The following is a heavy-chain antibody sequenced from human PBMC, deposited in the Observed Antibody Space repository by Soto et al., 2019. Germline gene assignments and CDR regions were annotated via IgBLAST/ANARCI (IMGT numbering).Heavy chain of an antibody. CDR3: ATAREQDYSSSILFDY. CDR2: IYSAVST. V-gene: IGHV3-53*01. D-gene: IGHD6-6*01. CDR1: GLTVSRTQ. J-gene: IGHJ4*01. Sequence: GGSLRLSCAVSGLTVSRTQTSWVRQAPGKGLQWVSVIYSAVSTYYANAVKGRFTISRDISENKIFLELNGLTVDDTAVYYCATAREQDYSSSILFDYWGRGTLVNFSS.